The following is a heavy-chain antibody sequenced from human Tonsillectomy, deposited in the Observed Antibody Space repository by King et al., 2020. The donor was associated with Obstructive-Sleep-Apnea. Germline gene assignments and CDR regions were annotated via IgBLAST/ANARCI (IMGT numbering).Heavy chain of an antibody. CDR3: ARAYYDILSWATGDYYFDY. D-gene: IGHD3-9*01. CDR1: VFTFSTYA. V-gene: IGHV3-30*04. Sequence: VQLVESGGCVAQPGRSLSLSCAASVFTFSTYAMKWVRMAPDKGLEWVAGILYDGSKKYYADSVKGRFTISRDNSKNTLSLQMNSLRAEDTAVYYGARAYYDILSWATGDYYFDYWGQGTLVTVSS. J-gene: IGHJ4*02. CDR2: ILYDGSKK.